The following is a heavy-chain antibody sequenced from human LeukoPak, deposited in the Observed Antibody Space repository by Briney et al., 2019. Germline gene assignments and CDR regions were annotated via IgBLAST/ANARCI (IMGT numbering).Heavy chain of an antibody. Sequence: GGSLRLSCAASGFTFGSYAMSWVRQAPGKGLEWVSAISGSGGSTYYADSVKGRFTISRDNSKNTLYLQMNSLRAEDSAVYYCVTVGMTSIWSYLRFDPRGQGTLVSVSS. J-gene: IGHJ5*02. D-gene: IGHD1-26*01. CDR1: GFTFGSYA. V-gene: IGHV3-23*01. CDR2: ISGSGGST. CDR3: VTVGMTSIWSYLRFDP.